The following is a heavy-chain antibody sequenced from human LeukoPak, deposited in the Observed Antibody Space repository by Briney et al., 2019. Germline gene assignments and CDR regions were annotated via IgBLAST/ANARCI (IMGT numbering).Heavy chain of an antibody. CDR2: ISPNSGGT. V-gene: IGHV1-2*02. D-gene: IGHD7-27*01. CDR3: ARDSTGGYPDY. Sequence: ASVKVSCKASGYTFTDYYIHWVRQAPGQGLEYMGWISPNSGGTNYAQMFQGRVAMTSDTSINTAFMELRSLRSDDTAVFYCARDSTGGYPDYWGQGTLVTASA. J-gene: IGHJ4*02. CDR1: GYTFTDYY.